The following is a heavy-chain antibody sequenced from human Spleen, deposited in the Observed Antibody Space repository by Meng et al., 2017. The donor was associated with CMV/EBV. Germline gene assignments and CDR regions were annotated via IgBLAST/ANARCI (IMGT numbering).Heavy chain of an antibody. D-gene: IGHD6-6*01. Sequence: ASVKVSCKTSTYTFTNYYLHWVRQAPGQGPEWLGEINPSGGRTNVAQRFRGRVTITTDTSTSTVYMQLTSLRSDDTAMYYCARDRATTSSDAYFYFWGQGALVTVSS. CDR1: TYTFTNYY. CDR2: INPSGGRT. V-gene: IGHV1-46*01. CDR3: ARDRATTSSDAYFYF. J-gene: IGHJ4*02.